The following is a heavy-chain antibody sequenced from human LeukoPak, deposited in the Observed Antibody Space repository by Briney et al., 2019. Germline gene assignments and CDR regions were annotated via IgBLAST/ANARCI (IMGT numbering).Heavy chain of an antibody. Sequence: GGSLRLSCAASGLIFDDYAMHWVRQAPGKGLEWVSGISWDSGIIGYADSVKGRFTIGRDNAKNSLYLQMDSLRPEDTALYYCVKDQTTVSLSGWFDPWGQGTLVTVSS. V-gene: IGHV3-9*01. CDR3: VKDQTTVSLSGWFDP. D-gene: IGHD4-17*01. CDR1: GLIFDDYA. CDR2: ISWDSGII. J-gene: IGHJ5*02.